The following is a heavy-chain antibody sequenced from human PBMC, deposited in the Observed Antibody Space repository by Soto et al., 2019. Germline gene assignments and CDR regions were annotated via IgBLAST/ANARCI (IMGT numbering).Heavy chain of an antibody. CDR3: ASSPLYCSSTSCPRAYWFDP. CDR2: INAGNGNT. D-gene: IGHD2-2*01. V-gene: IGHV1-3*01. CDR1: GYTFTSYA. Sequence: QVQLVQSGAEVKKPGASVKVSCKASGYTFTSYAMHWVRQAPGQRLEWMGWINAGNGNTKYSQKFQGRVTITRDTSASTAYMELSSLRSEDTAVYYCASSPLYCSSTSCPRAYWFDPWGQETLVTVSS. J-gene: IGHJ5*02.